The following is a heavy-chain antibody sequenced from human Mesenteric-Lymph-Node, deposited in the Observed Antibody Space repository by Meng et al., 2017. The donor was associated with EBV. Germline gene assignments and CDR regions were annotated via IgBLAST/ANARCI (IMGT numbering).Heavy chain of an antibody. D-gene: IGHD3-22*01. J-gene: IGHJ5*02. V-gene: IGHV4-4*03. CDR2: IYQSGST. CDR1: GDSISSSNW. CDR3: ARESYYDSRGPWFDP. Sequence: GQLQESGPGLVKPPGTLSLTCAVSGDSISSSNWWSWVRQPPGKGLEWIGEIYQSGSTNYNPFLKSRVTISVDKFKNHFSLKLSSVTAADTAVYYCARESYYDSRGPWFDPWGQGTLVTVSS.